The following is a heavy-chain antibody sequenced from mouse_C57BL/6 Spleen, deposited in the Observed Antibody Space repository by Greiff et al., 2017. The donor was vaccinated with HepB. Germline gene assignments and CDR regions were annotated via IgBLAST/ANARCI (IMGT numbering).Heavy chain of an antibody. CDR2: IYPGDGDT. J-gene: IGHJ2*01. V-gene: IGHV1-80*01. CDR1: GYAFSSYW. Sequence: VQLVESGAELVKPGASVKISCKASGYAFSSYWMNWVKQRPGKGLEWIGQIYPGDGDTNYNGKFKGKATLTADKSSSTAYMQLSSLTSEDSAVYFCARSGTVVPYDFDYWGQGTTLTVSS. CDR3: ARSGTVVPYDFDY. D-gene: IGHD1-1*01.